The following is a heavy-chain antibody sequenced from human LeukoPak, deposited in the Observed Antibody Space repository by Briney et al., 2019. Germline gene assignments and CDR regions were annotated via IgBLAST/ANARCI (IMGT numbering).Heavy chain of an antibody. V-gene: IGHV4-59*01. CDR3: ARRYRSGGSCYPDY. CDR2: IYYSGST. D-gene: IGHD2-15*01. Sequence: SETLSLTCTVSGGSISPYYWSWIRQPPGKGMEWIGYIYYSGSTNYNPSLKSRVTISVDTSKNQFSLKLTSVTAADTAVYYCARRYRSGGSCYPDYWGQGTLVTVSS. CDR1: GGSISPYY. J-gene: IGHJ4*02.